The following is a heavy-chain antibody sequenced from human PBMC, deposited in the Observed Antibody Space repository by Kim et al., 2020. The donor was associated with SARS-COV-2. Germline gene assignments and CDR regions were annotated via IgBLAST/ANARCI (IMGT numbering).Heavy chain of an antibody. Sequence: GGSLRLSCAASGFTVSSNYMSWVRQAPGKGLEWVSVIYSGGSTYYADSVKGRFTISRDNSKNTLYLQMNSLRAEDTAVYYCAREKVEVVPAATGYYYYGMDVWGQGTTVTVSS. V-gene: IGHV3-66*01. CDR1: GFTVSSNY. CDR3: AREKVEVVPAATGYYYYGMDV. D-gene: IGHD2-2*01. CDR2: IYSGGST. J-gene: IGHJ6*02.